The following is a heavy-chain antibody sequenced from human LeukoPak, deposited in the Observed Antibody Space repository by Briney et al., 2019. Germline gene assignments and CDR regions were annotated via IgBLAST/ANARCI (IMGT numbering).Heavy chain of an antibody. J-gene: IGHJ4*02. V-gene: IGHV5-51*01. CDR3: AREGGHDNRYFNF. CDR2: IYPGNSDI. CDR1: GYIFTNYW. D-gene: IGHD3-16*01. Sequence: GESLKISCVASGYIFTNYWIGWGRQLPGKGVEWMGIIYPGNSDIRISPSFQGQVTISADKSTSTAYLQWSSLKASDTAIYYCAREGGHDNRYFNFWGQGSLVTVSS.